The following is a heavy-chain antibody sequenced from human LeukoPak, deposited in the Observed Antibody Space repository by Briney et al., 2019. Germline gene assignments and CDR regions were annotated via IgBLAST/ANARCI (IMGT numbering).Heavy chain of an antibody. CDR3: AKGSTAENDAFDI. CDR2: ISWNSGSI. Sequence: PGGSLRLPCAASGFTFDDYAMHWVRQAPGKGLEWVSGISWNSGSIGYADSVKGRFTISRDNAKNSLYLQMNSLRAEDTALYYCAKGSTAENDAFDIWGQGTMVTVSS. D-gene: IGHD5/OR15-5a*01. V-gene: IGHV3-9*01. J-gene: IGHJ3*02. CDR1: GFTFDDYA.